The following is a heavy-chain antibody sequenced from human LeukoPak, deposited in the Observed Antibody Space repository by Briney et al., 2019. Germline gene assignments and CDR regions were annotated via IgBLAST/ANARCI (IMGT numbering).Heavy chain of an antibody. V-gene: IGHV3-7*01. CDR2: IKQDGSEK. CDR3: AREGFVVVPAAIKPIDY. J-gene: IGHJ4*02. CDR1: GFTFSSHW. Sequence: PGGSLRLSCAASGFTFSSHWMSWVRQAPGKGLEWVANIKQDGSEKYYVDSVKGRFTISRDNAKNSLYLQMNSLRAEDTAVYYCAREGFVVVPAAIKPIDYWGQGTLVTVSS. D-gene: IGHD2-2*01.